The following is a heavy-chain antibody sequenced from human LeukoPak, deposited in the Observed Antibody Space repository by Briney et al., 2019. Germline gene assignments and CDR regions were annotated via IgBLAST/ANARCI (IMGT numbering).Heavy chain of an antibody. Sequence: GESLKISCQGSGYSFTSYWIGWVRQMPGKGLEWMGIIYPGDSDTRYSPSFQGQVTISADKSISAAYLQWSSLKASDTAMYYCARPSTTVTHDAFDIWGQGTMVTVSS. J-gene: IGHJ3*02. D-gene: IGHD4-17*01. V-gene: IGHV5-51*01. CDR1: GYSFTSYW. CDR2: IYPGDSDT. CDR3: ARPSTTVTHDAFDI.